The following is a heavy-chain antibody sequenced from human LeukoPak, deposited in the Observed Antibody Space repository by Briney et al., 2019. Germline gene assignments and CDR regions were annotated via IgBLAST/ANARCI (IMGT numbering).Heavy chain of an antibody. V-gene: IGHV1-8*03. D-gene: IGHD3-10*01. CDR3: ARAYGSGSYYQLYYYYYYMDV. CDR2: MNPNSGNT. CDR1: GYTFTSYD. Sequence: ASVKVSCKASGYTFTSYDINWVRQATGQGLEWMGWMNPNSGNTGYAQKFQGRVTITRNTSISTAYMELSSLRSEDTAVYYCARAYGSGSYYQLYYYYYYMDVWGKGTTVTASS. J-gene: IGHJ6*03.